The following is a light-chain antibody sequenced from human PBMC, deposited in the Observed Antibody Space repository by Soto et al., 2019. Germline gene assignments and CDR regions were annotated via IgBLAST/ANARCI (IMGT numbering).Light chain of an antibody. CDR3: TSYAGSNTLV. J-gene: IGLJ2*01. Sequence: QSVLTQPPSASGSPGQSVTISCTGTSSDVGGYNFVSWYHQHPGKAPKLVISEVNKRPSGVPDRFSGSKSGHTASLTVSGLQAEAEADYYFTSYAGSNTLVFGGGTKVTVL. CDR1: SSDVGGYNF. CDR2: EVN. V-gene: IGLV2-8*01.